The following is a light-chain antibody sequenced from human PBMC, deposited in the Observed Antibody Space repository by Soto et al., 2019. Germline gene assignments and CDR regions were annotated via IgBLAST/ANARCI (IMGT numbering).Light chain of an antibody. Sequence: DIQLTQSPSFLSASVGDRVTITCRASQGISSYLAWYQQKPGKAPKLPIYTSSTLQSGVPSTFSGSVSGTELTLTFSSLQPEDFATYYRQQLNSYPLTFGQGTKIEIK. CDR2: TSS. V-gene: IGKV1-9*01. CDR3: QQLNSYPLT. J-gene: IGKJ1*01. CDR1: QGISSY.